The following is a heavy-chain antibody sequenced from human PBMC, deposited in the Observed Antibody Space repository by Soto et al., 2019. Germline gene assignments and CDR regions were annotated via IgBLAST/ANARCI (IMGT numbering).Heavy chain of an antibody. D-gene: IGHD3-22*01. V-gene: IGHV3-30-3*01. CDR3: ARGRGTMIVVVITDY. Sequence: GGSLRLSCAASGFTFSSYAMHWVRQAPGKGLEWVAVISYDGSNKYYADSVKGRFTISRDNSKNTLYLQMNRLRAEDTAVYYCARGRGTMIVVVITDYWGQGTLVTVSS. J-gene: IGHJ4*02. CDR1: GFTFSSYA. CDR2: ISYDGSNK.